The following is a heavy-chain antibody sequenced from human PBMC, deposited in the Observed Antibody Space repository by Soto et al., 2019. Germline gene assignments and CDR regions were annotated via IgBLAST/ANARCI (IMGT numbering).Heavy chain of an antibody. J-gene: IGHJ5*02. CDR3: ARSWGVYCSRTSCYSPWFDP. D-gene: IGHD2-2*02. CDR2: ISSSASTR. V-gene: IGHV3-48*03. Sequence: CLSLCWEAGGCPVGSYGVNWGRQEPGKGSGCFSSISSSASTRYYADSVKGRFTISRDNAKNSLYLQMNSLRAEDTAVYYCARSWGVYCSRTSCYSPWFDPWGQGTLVTVSS. CDR1: GCPVGSYG.